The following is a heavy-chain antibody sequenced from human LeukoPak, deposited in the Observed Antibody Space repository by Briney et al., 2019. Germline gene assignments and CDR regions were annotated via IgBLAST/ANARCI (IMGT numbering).Heavy chain of an antibody. CDR3: ARSSCSSTSCFGFDP. Sequence: GGSLRLSCAASGFTFDDYAMHWVRQAPGKGLEWVSGISWNSGSIGYADSVKGRFTISRDNAKNSLYLQMNSLRAEDMALYYCARSSCSSTSCFGFDPWGQGTLVTVSS. D-gene: IGHD2-2*01. CDR1: GFTFDDYA. CDR2: ISWNSGSI. V-gene: IGHV3-9*03. J-gene: IGHJ5*02.